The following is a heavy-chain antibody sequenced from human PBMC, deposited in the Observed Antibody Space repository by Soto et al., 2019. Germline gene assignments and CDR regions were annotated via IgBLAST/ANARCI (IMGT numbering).Heavy chain of an antibody. Sequence: TSETLSLTCTVSGGSVSSGSYYWSWIRQPPGKGLEWIGYIYYSGSTNYNPSLKSRVTISVDTSKNQFSLKLSSVTAADTAVYYCASAPGIAVAGTPGAGWFDPWGQGTLVTVSS. D-gene: IGHD6-19*01. CDR2: IYYSGST. J-gene: IGHJ5*02. V-gene: IGHV4-61*01. CDR3: ASAPGIAVAGTPGAGWFDP. CDR1: GGSVSSGSYY.